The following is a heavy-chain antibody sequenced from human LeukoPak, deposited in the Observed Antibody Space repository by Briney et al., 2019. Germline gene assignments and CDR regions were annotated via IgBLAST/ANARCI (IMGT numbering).Heavy chain of an antibody. CDR3: AKDCGPGGTRDY. CDR2: IHPKTGGT. Sequence: ASVKVSCKASGYTFTDYYIHWVRQAPGQGLEWMGRIHPKTGGTQSAQKFQGRVTMTTDTSINTAYMELSSLSSDDTAVLYCAKDCGPGGTRDYWGQGTLVTVSS. V-gene: IGHV1-2*06. D-gene: IGHD1-14*01. CDR1: GYTFTDYY. J-gene: IGHJ4*02.